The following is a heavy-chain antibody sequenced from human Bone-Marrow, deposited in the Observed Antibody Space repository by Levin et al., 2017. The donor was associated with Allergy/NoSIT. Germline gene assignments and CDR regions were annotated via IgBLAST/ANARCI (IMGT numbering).Heavy chain of an antibody. D-gene: IGHD1-1*01. CDR3: ATLPNYYFDY. Sequence: LSLTCAASGFTFSNYYMSWIRQAPGRGLEWVSHISGDGSIIFYADSVKGRFTISRDNAKTSLYLQMNSLRAEDTAVYYCATLPNYYFDYWGQGTLVTVSS. J-gene: IGHJ4*02. CDR2: ISGDGSII. V-gene: IGHV3-11*01. CDR1: GFTFSNYY.